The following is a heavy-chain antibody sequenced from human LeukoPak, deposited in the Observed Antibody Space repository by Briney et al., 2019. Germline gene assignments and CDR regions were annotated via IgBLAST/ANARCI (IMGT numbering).Heavy chain of an antibody. D-gene: IGHD4-17*01. Sequence: SETLSLTCAVYGGSFSGYYWSWIRQPPGKGLEWIGEINHSGSTNYNPSLKSRVTISVDTSKNQFSLKLSSVTAADTAVYYCARDYGDYGGYYYYMDVWGKGTTVTVSS. CDR1: GGSFSGYY. V-gene: IGHV4-34*01. CDR3: ARDYGDYGGYYYYMDV. J-gene: IGHJ6*03. CDR2: INHSGST.